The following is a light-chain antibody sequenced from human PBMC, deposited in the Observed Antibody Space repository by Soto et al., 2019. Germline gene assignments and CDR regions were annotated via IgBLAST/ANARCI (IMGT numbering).Light chain of an antibody. CDR2: GAS. CDR1: QSVSSSY. CDR3: QQYGSSPVYT. V-gene: IGKV3-20*01. Sequence: EIVLTQSPGTLSLSPGERATLSCRASQSVSSSYLAWYQQKPGQAPRLLIYGASSSATGIPDRFSGSGSGTDFTLTISRLEPEDFAVYDCQQYGSSPVYTFGQGTELEIK. J-gene: IGKJ2*01.